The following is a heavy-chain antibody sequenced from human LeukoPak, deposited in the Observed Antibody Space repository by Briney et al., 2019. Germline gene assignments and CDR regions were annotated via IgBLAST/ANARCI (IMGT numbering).Heavy chain of an antibody. CDR1: GCIFSSYA. Sequence: SSVKVSCKSSGCIFSSYAMSWLRQPAGQGLEWMGGIIHVLGTVKYAQKFQGRVTITADKFTGTAYMELSSLRSEDTAVYYWASREVGLDYYMDVGGKGTTVTVSS. J-gene: IGHJ6*03. V-gene: IGHV1-69*10. D-gene: IGHD1-26*01. CDR2: IIHVLGTV. CDR3: ASREVGLDYYMDV.